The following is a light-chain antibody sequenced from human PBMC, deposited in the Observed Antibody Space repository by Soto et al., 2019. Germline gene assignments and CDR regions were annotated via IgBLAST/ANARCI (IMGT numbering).Light chain of an antibody. CDR1: QTVLYRSNNKNH. CDR2: WAS. J-gene: IGKJ2*01. V-gene: IGKV4-1*01. CDR3: QQYYTTPYT. Sequence: DIVMTQSPESLAVSLGERATINCRSSQTVLYRSNNKNHLAWYQQKPGQPPKLLIYWASTRESGVPDRFSGSGSGTDFTLTISSLQAEDVAVYYCQQYYTTPYTFGQGTKLEI.